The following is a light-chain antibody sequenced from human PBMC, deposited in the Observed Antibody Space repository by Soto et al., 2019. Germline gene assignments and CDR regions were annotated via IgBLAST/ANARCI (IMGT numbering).Light chain of an antibody. Sequence: DVQMTQSPSSLSASVGDRVTITCQASQDISDYLNWYQQKPGKAPKLLIYDASNLETGVPSRFSGSGSGTDFTFSISSLQPEDIATYYCQQYDNIPLTFGGGTKVEIK. V-gene: IGKV1-33*01. CDR3: QQYDNIPLT. CDR2: DAS. CDR1: QDISDY. J-gene: IGKJ4*01.